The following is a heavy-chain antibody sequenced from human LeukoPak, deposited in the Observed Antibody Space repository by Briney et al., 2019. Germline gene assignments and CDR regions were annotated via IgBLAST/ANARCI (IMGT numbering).Heavy chain of an antibody. D-gene: IGHD4-17*01. Sequence: KTGGSLGLSCTVSGFTLSDHYMSWFRKSPGRGLEWISWITSSGTTIDYADSVKGRFTISRDNTKDSIYLQMNSLRADDTAVYYCARDPDYGDPYWGQGTLVTVSS. CDR3: ARDPDYGDPY. J-gene: IGHJ4*02. CDR1: GFTLSDHY. V-gene: IGHV3-11*01. CDR2: ITSSGTTI.